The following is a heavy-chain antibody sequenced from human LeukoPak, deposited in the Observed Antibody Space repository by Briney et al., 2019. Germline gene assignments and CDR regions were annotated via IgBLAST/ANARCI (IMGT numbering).Heavy chain of an antibody. Sequence: GGSLRLSCAASGFAFSDYYLSWIRQAPGKGLEWVSYISHSGSTIYYADSVKGRFSVSRDNAKNSLYLQMNSLRAEDTAVYYCARGDSSGDYFDYWGQGTLVTVSS. CDR1: GFAFSDYY. D-gene: IGHD3-22*01. CDR2: ISHSGSTI. CDR3: ARGDSSGDYFDY. J-gene: IGHJ4*02. V-gene: IGHV3-11*01.